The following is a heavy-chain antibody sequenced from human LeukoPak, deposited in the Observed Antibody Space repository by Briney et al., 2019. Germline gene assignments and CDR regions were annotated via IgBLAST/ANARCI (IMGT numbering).Heavy chain of an antibody. V-gene: IGHV1-46*01. CDR1: GYTFTNYY. CDR3: TRGMYHSDITAYKGFDY. D-gene: IGHD3-22*01. CDR2: INPSGGRT. J-gene: IGHJ4*02. Sequence: ASVKVSCKASGYTFTNYYMHWVRQAPGQGLEWMGIINPSGGRTSYAQKFQGRVTMTRDTSTSTVYMEVSSLRSEDTAVYYCTRGMYHSDITAYKGFDYWGQGTLVTVSS.